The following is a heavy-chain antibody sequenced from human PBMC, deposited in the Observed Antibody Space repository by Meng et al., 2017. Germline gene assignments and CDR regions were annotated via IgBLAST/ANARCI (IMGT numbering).Heavy chain of an antibody. Sequence: QISCNASSRTLLKPPQTLPLTLTFPCFSLSTRGVGVGWIRQPPGKALEWLALIYWDDYKRYIPSLKSRLPITKDTSKNQVVLKMTNMDPVDTATYYCAHSTLGSYDSSGPYFDYWGQGTLVTVSS. D-gene: IGHD3-22*01. V-gene: IGHV2-5*02. CDR2: IYWDDYK. J-gene: IGHJ4*02. CDR3: AHSTLGSYDSSGPYFDY. CDR1: CFSLSTRGVG.